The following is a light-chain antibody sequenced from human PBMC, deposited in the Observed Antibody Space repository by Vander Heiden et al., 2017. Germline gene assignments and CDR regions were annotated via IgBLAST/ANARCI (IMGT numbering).Light chain of an antibody. CDR3: QQHNNWPRT. V-gene: IGKV3-15*01. J-gene: IGKJ1*01. Sequence: EIVMTQSPVTLSVSPGERATLSCRASQSVSSNLAWYQQRCGQAPRLLIYDASTRATGIPARFSGSGSGTEFTLSISSLQSEDFAVYYCQQHNNWPRTFGQGTKVEIK. CDR1: QSVSSN. CDR2: DAS.